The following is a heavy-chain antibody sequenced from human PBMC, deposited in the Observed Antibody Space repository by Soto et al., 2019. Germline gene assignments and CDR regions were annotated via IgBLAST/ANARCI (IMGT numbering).Heavy chain of an antibody. V-gene: IGHV4-30-4*01. Sequence: SETLSLPCIVSCGSISSGHYYWSWIPQPPGKGLEWIGYIYYSGSTYYNPSLKSRVTISVDTSKNQFSLKLSSVTAADTAVYYCASEAVTNRWIGYYYGMAVWGKGTRVTVSS. CDR3: ASEAVTNRWIGYYYGMAV. J-gene: IGHJ6*04. D-gene: IGHD4-17*01. CDR2: IYYSGST. CDR1: CGSISSGHYY.